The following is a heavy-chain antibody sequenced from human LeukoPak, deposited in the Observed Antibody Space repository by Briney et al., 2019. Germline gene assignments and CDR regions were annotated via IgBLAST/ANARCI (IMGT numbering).Heavy chain of an antibody. CDR2: ISRSSSDM. D-gene: IGHD3-16*01. Sequence: GGSLRLSCTASGFSFSTYSMNWVRQAPGKGLEWISYISRSSSDMYYIDSVKGRFTISRDNAKNSLYLQMNSLRAEDTAVYYCVKDEGWVLDLWGQGTLVTVSS. J-gene: IGHJ5*02. CDR1: GFSFSTYS. CDR3: VKDEGWVLDL. V-gene: IGHV3-48*01.